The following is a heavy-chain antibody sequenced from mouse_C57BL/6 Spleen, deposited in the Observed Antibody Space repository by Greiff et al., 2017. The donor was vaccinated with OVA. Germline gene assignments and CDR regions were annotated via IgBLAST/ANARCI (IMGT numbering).Heavy chain of an antibody. Sequence: EVQLVESGGGLVKPGGSLKLSCAASGFTFSDYGMHWVRQAPEKGLEWVAYISSGSSTIYYADTVNGRFTIARDNAKNTMFLQMTSLRSEDTAMYYCARPLYGGYFDYWGQGTTLTVSS. CDR1: GFTFSDYG. J-gene: IGHJ2*01. V-gene: IGHV5-17*01. D-gene: IGHD1-1*02. CDR2: ISSGSSTI. CDR3: ARPLYGGYFDY.